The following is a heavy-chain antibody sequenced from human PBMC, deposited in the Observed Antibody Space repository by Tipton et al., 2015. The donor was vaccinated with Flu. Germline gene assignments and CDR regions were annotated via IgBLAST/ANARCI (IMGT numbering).Heavy chain of an antibody. V-gene: IGHV3-30*04. CDR1: GFTFSSYA. CDR2: ISYDGSNK. D-gene: IGHD4-17*01. Sequence: AVSGFTFSSYAMHWVRQAPGKGLEWVAVISYDGSNKYYADSVKGRFTISRDNSKNTLYLQMNSLRAEDTAVYYCARDLYGDYELGWFDPWGQGTLVTVSS. CDR3: ARDLYGDYELGWFDP. J-gene: IGHJ5*02.